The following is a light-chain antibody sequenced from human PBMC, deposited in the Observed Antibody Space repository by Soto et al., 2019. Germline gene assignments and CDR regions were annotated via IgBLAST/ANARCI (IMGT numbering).Light chain of an antibody. CDR1: SSDVGGYNY. V-gene: IGLV2-14*01. CDR3: SSYTSSIS. CDR2: DVN. Sequence: QSALTQNASVSGSPGQSITISCTGTSSDVGGYNYVSWYQQHPGKAPKLMIYDVNTLPSGVSNRFSGSKSGNTASLTISGLQAEDEADYYCSSYTSSISFGGGTKVTVL. J-gene: IGLJ2*01.